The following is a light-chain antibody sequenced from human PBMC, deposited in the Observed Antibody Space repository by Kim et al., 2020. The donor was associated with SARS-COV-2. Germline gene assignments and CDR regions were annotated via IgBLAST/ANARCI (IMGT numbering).Light chain of an antibody. CDR2: GAS. J-gene: IGKJ1*01. CDR3: QQYDSLRT. Sequence: EIVLTQSPGTLSLSPGERATLSCRASQSVSSNYFAWYQQKPGQAPRLLIYGASSRATGIPDRFSGSGSGTDFTLTISSLEPEDFAVYYCQQYDSLRTFGQGTKVDIK. V-gene: IGKV3-20*01. CDR1: QSVSSNY.